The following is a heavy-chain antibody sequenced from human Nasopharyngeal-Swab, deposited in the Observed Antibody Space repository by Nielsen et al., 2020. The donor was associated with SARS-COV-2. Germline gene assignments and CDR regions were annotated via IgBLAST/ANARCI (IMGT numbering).Heavy chain of an antibody. D-gene: IGHD5-18*01. V-gene: IGHV4-39*07. CDR1: GDSISSSGYY. CDR3: ARVVPARVTFDY. Sequence: GSLRLYCSVSGDSISSSGYYCGWVRQPPGKVLEWIGRLYYTGDTYYNPSLRGRVTLSVDTSKNQVSLKLSSVTAADTAIYYCARVVPARVTFDYWGQGLLVTVSS. J-gene: IGHJ4*02. CDR2: LYYTGDT.